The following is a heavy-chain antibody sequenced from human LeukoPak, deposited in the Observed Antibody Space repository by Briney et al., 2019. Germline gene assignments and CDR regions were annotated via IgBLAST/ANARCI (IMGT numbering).Heavy chain of an antibody. CDR1: GGTLSSYA. Sequence: ASVKVSCKASGGTLSSYAINWVRQAPGQGLEWMGRIIRGLGISNYAQKFQGRVTITADKSTSTTYMELSSLRSEDTAVYYCASARQRHCTNGVCPSLTDSWGQGTLVTVSS. D-gene: IGHD2-8*01. CDR2: IIRGLGIS. CDR3: ASARQRHCTNGVCPSLTDS. J-gene: IGHJ4*02. V-gene: IGHV1-69*04.